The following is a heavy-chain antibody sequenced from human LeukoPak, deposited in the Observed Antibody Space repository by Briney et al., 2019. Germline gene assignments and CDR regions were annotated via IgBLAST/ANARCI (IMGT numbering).Heavy chain of an antibody. CDR2: IWYDGSNE. J-gene: IGHJ5*02. D-gene: IGHD3-22*01. Sequence: PGRSLRLSCAASGFTFSSYGMHWVRQAPGKGLEWVAVIWYDGSNEYYADSVKGRFTISRDNSKNTLYLQMNSLRAEDTAVYYCAKNPRSYDSSGYYYPDPWGQGTLVTVSS. CDR3: AKNPRSYDSSGYYYPDP. V-gene: IGHV3-33*06. CDR1: GFTFSSYG.